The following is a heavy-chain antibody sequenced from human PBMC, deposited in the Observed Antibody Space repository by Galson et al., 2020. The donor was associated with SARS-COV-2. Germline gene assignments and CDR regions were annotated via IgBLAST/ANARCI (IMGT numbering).Heavy chain of an antibody. D-gene: IGHD1-26*01. CDR1: GGSISSSSYY. V-gene: IGHV4-39*01. CDR3: ARGGRIVGAHFDY. Sequence: ASETLSLTCTVSGGSISSSSYYWGWIRQPPGKGLEWIGSIYYSGSTYYNPSLKSRVTISVDTSKNQFSLKLSSVTAADTAVYYCARGGRIVGAHFDYWGQGTLVTVSS. CDR2: IYYSGST. J-gene: IGHJ4*02.